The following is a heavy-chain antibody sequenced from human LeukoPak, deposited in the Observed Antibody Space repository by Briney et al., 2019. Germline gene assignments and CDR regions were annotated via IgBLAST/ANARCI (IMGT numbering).Heavy chain of an antibody. D-gene: IGHD1-26*01. J-gene: IGHJ4*02. CDR3: ETECLHSRTVSDF. CDR2: ILSSSARI. CDR1: GLTFSTYT. V-gene: IGHV3-21*01. Sequence: GGSLRLSCAASGLTFSTYTMNWVRQAPGKGLEWVSSILSSSARIYYADSVQGRFTISRDDAKNSLYLQMNSLRAEDTAVYYCETECLHSRTVSDFRGQGTLVTVSS.